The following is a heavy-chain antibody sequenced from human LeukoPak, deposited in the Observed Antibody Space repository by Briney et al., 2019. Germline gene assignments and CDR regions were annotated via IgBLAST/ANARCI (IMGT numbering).Heavy chain of an antibody. CDR2: IYSGGTT. CDR1: GFTFSSYG. CDR3: AHYQRSGYSYYFDY. Sequence: GGSLRLSCAASGFTFSSYGMTWVRQAPGKGLEWVSAIYSGGTTYYADSVKGRFSISRDNSKNTLYLQMNSLRVEDTAVYYCAHYQRSGYSYYFDYWGQGTLVTVSS. D-gene: IGHD3-22*01. V-gene: IGHV3-66*01. J-gene: IGHJ4*02.